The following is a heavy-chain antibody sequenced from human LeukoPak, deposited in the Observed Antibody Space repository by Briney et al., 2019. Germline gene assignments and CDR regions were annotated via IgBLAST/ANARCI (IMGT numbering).Heavy chain of an antibody. V-gene: IGHV4-4*07. CDR1: GDSLTTYS. CDR3: ARSGSYDKLRWTYLHHPFNY. J-gene: IGHJ4*02. CDR2: IYSSGGT. D-gene: IGHD3-16*02. Sequence: SETLSLTCTVSGDSLTTYSWSWIRQPAGKGLEWIGRIYSSGGTSYNPSFESRVTMSVDTSKHQFSLTLRTVTAADTAVYYCARSGSYDKLRWTYLHHPFNYWGQGTLVTVSS.